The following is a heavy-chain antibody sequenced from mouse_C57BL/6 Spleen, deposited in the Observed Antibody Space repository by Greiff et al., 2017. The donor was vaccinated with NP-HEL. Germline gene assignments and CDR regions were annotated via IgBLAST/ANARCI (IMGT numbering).Heavy chain of an antibody. Sequence: EVKLQESGPGLVKPSQSLSLTCSVTGYSITSGYYWNWIRQFPGNKLEWMGYISYDGSNNYNPSLINRISITRDTSKNQFFLKLNSVTTEDTATYYCARDSPWFAYWGQGTLVTVSA. CDR2: ISYDGSN. CDR1: GYSITSGYY. CDR3: ARDSPWFAY. J-gene: IGHJ3*01. D-gene: IGHD6-2*01. V-gene: IGHV3-6*01.